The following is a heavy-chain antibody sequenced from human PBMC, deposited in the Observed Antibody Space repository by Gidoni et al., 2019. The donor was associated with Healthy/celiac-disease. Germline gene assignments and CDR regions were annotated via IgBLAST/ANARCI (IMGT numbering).Heavy chain of an antibody. CDR2: ISSSSSYI. CDR1: GFTFSSDS. Sequence: EVQLVESGGGLVKPGGSLSLSCAASGFTFSSDSMNWVRQAQGKGREWVSSISSSSSYIYYADSVKGRFTISRDNAKNSLYLQMNSLRAEDTAVYYCARDRGGWYENYWGQGTLVTVSS. CDR3: ARDRGGWYENY. D-gene: IGHD6-19*01. J-gene: IGHJ4*02. V-gene: IGHV3-21*01.